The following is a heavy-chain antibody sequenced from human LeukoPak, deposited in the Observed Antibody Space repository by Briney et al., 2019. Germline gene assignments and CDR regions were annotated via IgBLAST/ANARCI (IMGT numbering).Heavy chain of an antibody. J-gene: IGHJ4*02. D-gene: IGHD6-13*01. CDR2: IRYDGNNK. V-gene: IGHV3-30*02. Sequence: GESLRLSCAASGFTFSNYGMHWVRQAPGKGLEWVAFIRYDGNNKYYADSVKGRFTLSRDNSKNTLYLQMNSLRVEDTAMYYCAKGGGTGYSSSWYSNWGEGALVTVSS. CDR1: GFTFSNYG. CDR3: AKGGGTGYSSSWYSN.